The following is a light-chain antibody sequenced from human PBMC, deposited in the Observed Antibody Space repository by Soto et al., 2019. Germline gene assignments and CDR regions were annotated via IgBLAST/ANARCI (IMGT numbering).Light chain of an antibody. J-gene: IGLJ2*01. CDR3: CSYALSGTMV. CDR2: EGT. V-gene: IGLV2-23*01. CDR1: NSDVGIYNL. Sequence: QSALTQPASVSGSPGQSITISCTGTNSDVGIYNLVSWYQKHPGKAPKLIIYEGTKRPSGVSNRFSGSKSGNTDSLTISGLQAEDEADYFCCSYALSGTMVFGGGTKRTVL.